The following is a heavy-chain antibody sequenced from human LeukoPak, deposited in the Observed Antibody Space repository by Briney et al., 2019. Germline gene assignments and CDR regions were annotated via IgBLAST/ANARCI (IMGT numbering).Heavy chain of an antibody. Sequence: GGSLRFSCAASGFTFRNYDMHWVRQFPGRGLEWVSAIGIADDTHYPHSVKGRFTISRENAKNSLYLQMNSLRDGDTAVYYCVRGGIQVSGIDAFDIWGQGTMVTVSS. V-gene: IGHV3-13*01. CDR3: VRGGIQVSGIDAFDI. CDR2: IGIADDT. CDR1: GFTFRNYD. D-gene: IGHD5/OR15-5a*01. J-gene: IGHJ3*02.